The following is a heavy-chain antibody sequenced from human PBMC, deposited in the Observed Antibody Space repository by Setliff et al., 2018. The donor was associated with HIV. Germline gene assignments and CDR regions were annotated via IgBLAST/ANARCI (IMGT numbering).Heavy chain of an antibody. Sequence: GGSLRLSCAASGFTFSNNWMHWVRQAPGKGLVWVSRINGDGSSTLYADSVKGRFTISRDNAKDTLYLQMNSLRAEDTAVYYCARNSYFFDSWGQGALVTVSS. D-gene: IGHD2-15*01. CDR3: ARNSYFFDS. J-gene: IGHJ4*02. CDR2: INGDGSST. CDR1: GFTFSNNW. V-gene: IGHV3-74*01.